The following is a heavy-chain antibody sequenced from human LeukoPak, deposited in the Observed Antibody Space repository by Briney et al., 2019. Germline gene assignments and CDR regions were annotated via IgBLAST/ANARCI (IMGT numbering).Heavy chain of an antibody. J-gene: IGHJ3*02. CDR3: SRRPITMNAFDI. Sequence: PSETLSLTCTVSGGSISSSSYYWGWVRQPPGKGLKWIGSIRYTHTGSTYYNSSLKSRVTISGDTSKNQFSLKLTSVTAADTAVYYCSRRPITMNAFDIWGQGTMVTVSS. CDR2: IRYTHTGST. V-gene: IGHV4-39*01. D-gene: IGHD3-22*01. CDR1: GGSISSSSYY.